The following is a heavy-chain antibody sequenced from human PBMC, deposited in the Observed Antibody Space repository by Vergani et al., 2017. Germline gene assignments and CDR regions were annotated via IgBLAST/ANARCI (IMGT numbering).Heavy chain of an antibody. CDR3: TKDSRGYTGYFFDY. Sequence: EVDLVESGGGLAQPGGSLRLSCEASGFSFPGYAMSWVRQAPGKGLEWVSSVSGSSATPYYADSVKGRFIISRDNSKNTLHLQMNSLRADDTAVYYCTKDSRGYTGYFFDYWGQGTLATVSS. J-gene: IGHJ4*02. D-gene: IGHD5-12*01. V-gene: IGHV3-23*04. CDR1: GFSFPGYA. CDR2: VSGSSATP.